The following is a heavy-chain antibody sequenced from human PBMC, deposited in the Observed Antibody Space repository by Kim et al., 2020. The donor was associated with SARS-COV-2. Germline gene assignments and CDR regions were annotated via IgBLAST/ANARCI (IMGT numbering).Heavy chain of an antibody. CDR3: ARDKADPYDFWSGRANWFDP. CDR2: IYHSGST. Sequence: SETLSLTCAVSGGSISSSNWWSWVRQPPGKGLEWIGEIYHSGSTNYNPSLKSRVTISVDKSKNQFSLKLSSVTAADTAVYYCARDKADPYDFWSGRANWFDPWGQGTLVTVSS. CDR1: GGSISSSNW. J-gene: IGHJ5*02. V-gene: IGHV4-4*02. D-gene: IGHD3-3*01.